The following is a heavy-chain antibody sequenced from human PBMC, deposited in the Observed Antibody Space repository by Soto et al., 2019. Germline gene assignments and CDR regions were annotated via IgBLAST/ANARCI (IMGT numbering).Heavy chain of an antibody. CDR2: ISSSSSYI. CDR3: ARSCSGGSCYSGDGMDV. CDR1: GFTFSSYS. V-gene: IGHV3-21*01. Sequence: GGSLRLSCAASGFTFSSYSMNWVRQAPGKGLEWVSSISSSSSYIYYADSVKGRFTISRDNAKNSLYLQMNSLRAEDTAVYYCARSCSGGSCYSGDGMDVWGQGTTVTVSS. J-gene: IGHJ6*02. D-gene: IGHD2-15*01.